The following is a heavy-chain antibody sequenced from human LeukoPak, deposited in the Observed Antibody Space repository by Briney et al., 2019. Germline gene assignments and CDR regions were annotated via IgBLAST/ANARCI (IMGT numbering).Heavy chain of an antibody. Sequence: PGGSLRLSCGVSGFTFRSYDMHWVRQAPGKGLEWVAVISYDGTKKNYADPVKGRFTISRDNSKNTLYLQMNSLRAEDTAVYYCARTYCCSTSCYNDYYYGMDVWGQGTMVTVSS. V-gene: IGHV3-30*03. D-gene: IGHD2-2*02. CDR2: ISYDGTKK. CDR3: ARTYCCSTSCYNDYYYGMDV. J-gene: IGHJ6*02. CDR1: GFTFRSYD.